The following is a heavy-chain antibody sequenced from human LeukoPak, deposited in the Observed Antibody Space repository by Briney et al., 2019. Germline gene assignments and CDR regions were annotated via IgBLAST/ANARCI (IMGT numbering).Heavy chain of an antibody. CDR3: ARDVYYGSGSPFFDY. CDR1: GFTFSSYS. CDR2: ISSSSSYI. V-gene: IGHV3-21*01. Sequence: PGGSLRLSCAASGFTFSSYSINWVRQAPGKGLEWVSSISSSSSYIYYADSVKGRFTISRDNAKNSLYLQMNSLRAEDTAVYYGARDVYYGSGSPFFDYWGQGTLVTVSS. D-gene: IGHD3-10*01. J-gene: IGHJ4*02.